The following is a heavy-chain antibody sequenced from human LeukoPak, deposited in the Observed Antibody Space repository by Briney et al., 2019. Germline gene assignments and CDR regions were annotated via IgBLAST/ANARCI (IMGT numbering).Heavy chain of an antibody. Sequence: SQTLSLTCTASGGSISSGGYYWSWIRQHPGKGLEWIGYIYYSGSTYYNPSLKSRVTISVDTSKNQFSLKLSSVTAADTAVYYCARAFSSYRAVTKGSYWYFDLWGRGTLVTVSS. CDR2: IYYSGST. J-gene: IGHJ2*01. D-gene: IGHD4-17*01. CDR1: GGSISSGGYY. V-gene: IGHV4-31*03. CDR3: ARAFSSYRAVTKGSYWYFDL.